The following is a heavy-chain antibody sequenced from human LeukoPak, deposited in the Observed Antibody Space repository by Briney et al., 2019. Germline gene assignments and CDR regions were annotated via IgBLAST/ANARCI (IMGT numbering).Heavy chain of an antibody. D-gene: IGHD3-10*01. Sequence: SETLSLTCAVYGGSFSGYYWSWIRQPPGKGLEWIGEINHSGSTNYNPSLKSRVTISVDTSKNQFSLKLSSVTAADTAVYYCARGSILWFGELLPYNWFDPWGQGTLVTVSS. V-gene: IGHV4-34*01. CDR3: ARGSILWFGELLPYNWFDP. J-gene: IGHJ5*02. CDR2: INHSGST. CDR1: GGSFSGYY.